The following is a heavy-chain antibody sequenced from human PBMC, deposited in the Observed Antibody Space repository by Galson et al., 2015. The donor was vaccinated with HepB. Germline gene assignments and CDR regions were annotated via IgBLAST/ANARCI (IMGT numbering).Heavy chain of an antibody. Sequence: SETLSLTCAVSGGSISSSNWWSWVRQPPGKGLEWIGEIYHSGSTNYNPSLKSRVTISVDKSKNQFSLKLSSVTAADTAVYYCARDLWGVGTGYYFDYWGQGTLVTVSS. CDR3: ARDLWGVGTGYYFDY. CDR2: IYHSGST. V-gene: IGHV4-4*02. D-gene: IGHD3-16*01. CDR1: GGSISSSNW. J-gene: IGHJ4*02.